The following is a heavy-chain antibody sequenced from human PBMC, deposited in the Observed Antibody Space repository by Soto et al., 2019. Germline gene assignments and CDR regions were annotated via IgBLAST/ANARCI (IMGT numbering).Heavy chain of an antibody. CDR1: GYTFTSYD. J-gene: IGHJ6*04. Sequence: QVQLVQSGAEVKKPGASVKVSCKASGYTFTSYDINWVRQATGQGLGWMGWMNPNSGNTGYAQKFQGRVTMTRNTSISTNYMELTSLRSEDTAVYYCARTGCSYFEWLSPLDVWGKGTTVTVSS. CDR2: MNPNSGNT. CDR3: ARTGCSYFEWLSPLDV. D-gene: IGHD3-9*01. V-gene: IGHV1-8*01.